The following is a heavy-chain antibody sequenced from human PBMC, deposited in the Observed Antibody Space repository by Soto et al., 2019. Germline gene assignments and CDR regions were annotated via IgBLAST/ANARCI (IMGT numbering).Heavy chain of an antibody. D-gene: IGHD6-19*01. CDR2: ISAYNGNT. CDR3: ARYSSVSPADP. V-gene: IGHV1-18*01. CDR1: GDTFTSYG. Sequence: ASVKVSCKACGDTFTSYGISWVRQAPGQGLEWMGWISAYNGNTNYAQKLQGRVTMTTDTSTSTAYMELRSLRSDDSAVYYCARYSSVSPADPWGQGTLVTVSS. J-gene: IGHJ5*02.